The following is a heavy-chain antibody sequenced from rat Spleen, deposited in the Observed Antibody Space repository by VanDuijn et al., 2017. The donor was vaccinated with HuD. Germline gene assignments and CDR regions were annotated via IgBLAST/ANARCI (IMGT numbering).Heavy chain of an antibody. V-gene: IGHV5-25*01. CDR1: GFTFSNYD. CDR2: INYDGSST. CDR3: ATHAFTLMVVTFDY. J-gene: IGHJ2*01. Sequence: EVQLVESGGGLVQPGRSMKLSCAASGFTFSNYDMAWVRQAPTKGLEWVASINYDGSSTYYRDSAKGRFTISRNNAKSTLSLQMDSLTSEDTATYYCATHAFTLMVVTFDYWGQGVMVTVSS. D-gene: IGHD1-12*02.